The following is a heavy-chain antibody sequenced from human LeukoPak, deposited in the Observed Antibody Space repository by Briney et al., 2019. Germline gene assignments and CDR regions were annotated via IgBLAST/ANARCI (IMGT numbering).Heavy chain of an antibody. CDR3: ARGSPRVES. Sequence: PSETLSLTCTVSGGSISGYYWSWIRQAPGKGLEWIGYIHHTGTTHYNPSLESRVTMSVDSYKNQFSLKLTSVTAADTAGYYCARGSPRVESWGQGTRVTVSS. V-gene: IGHV4-59*13. CDR1: GGSISGYY. J-gene: IGHJ4*02. CDR2: IHHTGTT.